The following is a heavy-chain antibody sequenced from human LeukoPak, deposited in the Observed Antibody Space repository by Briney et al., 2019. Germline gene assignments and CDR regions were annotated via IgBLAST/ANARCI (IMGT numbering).Heavy chain of an antibody. Sequence: GASVKVSCKASGYTFTGYYMHWVRQAPGQGLEWMGWVNPNSGGTNYAQKFQGWVTMTRDTSISTAYMELSRLRSDDTAVYYCARGGYSSSWPQLGYYWGQGTLVTVSS. J-gene: IGHJ4*02. CDR2: VNPNSGGT. CDR1: GYTFTGYY. CDR3: ARGGYSSSWPQLGYY. V-gene: IGHV1-2*04. D-gene: IGHD6-13*01.